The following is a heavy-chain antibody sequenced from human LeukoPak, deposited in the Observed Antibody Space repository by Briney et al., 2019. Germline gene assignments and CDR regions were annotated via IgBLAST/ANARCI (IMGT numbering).Heavy chain of an antibody. V-gene: IGHV4-39*01. J-gene: IGHJ4*02. Sequence: SETLSLTCAVSGCSISSNSCKWGWIRQPPGKGLEWIGSIDRSGSTLYTPSLQSRVTISVDTSKNQFSLKLRSVTAADTAVYYCVRTFDHWGQGTLVTVSS. CDR3: VRTFDH. CDR1: GCSISSNSCK. CDR2: IDRSGST.